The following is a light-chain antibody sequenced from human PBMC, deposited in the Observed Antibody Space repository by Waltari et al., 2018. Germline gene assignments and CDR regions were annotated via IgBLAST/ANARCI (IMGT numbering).Light chain of an antibody. J-gene: IGLJ1*01. Sequence: SYVLTQQPSVSVASGKTARIPCGGNNIRSRSVTWYQVRPGQAPFLVISHDSDRPSGIPERFSGSNSGNTATLTISRVEAGDEADFYCQVWDSSSDQHVFGTGTKVTVL. CDR1: NIRSRS. CDR3: QVWDSSSDQHV. CDR2: HDS. V-gene: IGLV3-21*01.